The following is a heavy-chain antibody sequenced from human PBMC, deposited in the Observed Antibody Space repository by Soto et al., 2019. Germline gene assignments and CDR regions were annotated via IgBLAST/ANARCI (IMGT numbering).Heavy chain of an antibody. J-gene: IGHJ5*02. Sequence: GGSLRLSCAASGFTFGTTDMSWVRQAPGEGLEWVSTIDGSGGITYYADSVKGRFTISRDNSRNTVYLQMNSLRGDDTALYYHVKNSGWFNTWGQGALVTVSS. CDR2: IDGSGGIT. V-gene: IGHV3-23*01. CDR3: VKNSGWFNT. CDR1: GFTFGTTD. D-gene: IGHD3-10*01.